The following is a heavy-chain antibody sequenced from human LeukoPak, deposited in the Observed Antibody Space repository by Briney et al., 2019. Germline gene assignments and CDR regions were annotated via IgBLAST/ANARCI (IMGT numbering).Heavy chain of an antibody. CDR2: VSGGGGST. D-gene: IGHD6-25*01. V-gene: IGHV3-23*01. CDR1: GFTVRSYG. J-gene: IGHJ4*02. CDR3: VARSGQLPYYFDY. Sequence: GGTLRLSCAVSGFTVRSYGMSWVRQAPGKGLEWVSAVSGGGGSTYYVDSVKGRFTISRDNSKNTLYLQMNSLRADDTALYYCVARSGQLPYYFDYWGQGTLVTVPS.